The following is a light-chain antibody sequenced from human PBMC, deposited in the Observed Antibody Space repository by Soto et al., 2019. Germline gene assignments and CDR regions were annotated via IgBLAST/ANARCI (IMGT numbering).Light chain of an antibody. J-gene: IGLJ1*01. CDR1: SSDVGGNH. CDR2: DVS. Sequence: QSALTQPTSVSGSPGQSITISCAGTSSDVGGNHVSWYQQYPGEAPRLILYDVSNRPSGISNRFSGSKSVNTASLTISGLQADDEADYYCSSHTRSSHDVFGTGTKVTVL. V-gene: IGLV2-14*01. CDR3: SSHTRSSHDV.